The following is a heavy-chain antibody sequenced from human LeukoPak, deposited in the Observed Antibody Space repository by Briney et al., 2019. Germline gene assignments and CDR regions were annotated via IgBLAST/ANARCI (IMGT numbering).Heavy chain of an antibody. CDR3: ARDKKDYMDV. CDR2: IYTSGST. J-gene: IGHJ6*03. V-gene: IGHV4-61*02. CDR1: GGSISSGSYY. Sequence: SETLSLTCTVSGGSISSGSYYWSWIRQPAGKGLEWIGRIYTSGSTNYNPSLKSRVTISADTSKNQFSLKLSSVTAADTAVYYCARDKKDYMDVWGKGTTVTISS.